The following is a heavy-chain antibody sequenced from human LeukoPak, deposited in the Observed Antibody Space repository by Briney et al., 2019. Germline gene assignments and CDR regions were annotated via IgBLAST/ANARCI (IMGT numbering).Heavy chain of an antibody. CDR1: GGSISGYY. V-gene: IGHV4-59*01. J-gene: IGHJ6*02. CDR3: ARDWRFGELLSGYYGMDV. D-gene: IGHD3-10*01. Sequence: SETLSLTCTVSGGSISGYYWSWIRQSPGKGLEWIGYIYYSGSTNYNPSLKSRVTISVDTSKNQFSLKLSSVTAADTAVYYCARDWRFGELLSGYYGMDVWGQGTTVTVSS. CDR2: IYYSGST.